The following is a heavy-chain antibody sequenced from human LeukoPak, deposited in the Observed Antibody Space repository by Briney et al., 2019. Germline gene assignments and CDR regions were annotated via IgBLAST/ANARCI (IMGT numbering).Heavy chain of an antibody. V-gene: IGHV4-59*01. CDR2: IYYSGST. CDR3: ASLTGTTRWFDP. Sequence: SETLSLTCTVSGGSISSYYWSWIRQPPGKGLEWIGYIYYSGSTVYNPSLKSRVTISVDTSKNQFSLKLSSVTAVDTAVYYCASLTGTTRWFDPWGQGTLVTVSS. J-gene: IGHJ5*02. D-gene: IGHD1-20*01. CDR1: GGSISSYY.